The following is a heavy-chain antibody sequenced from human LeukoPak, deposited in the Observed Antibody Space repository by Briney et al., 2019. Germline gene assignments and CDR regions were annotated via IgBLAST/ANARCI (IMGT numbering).Heavy chain of an antibody. CDR2: ISGSGGST. D-gene: IGHD3-22*01. CDR1: GFTFSNYA. Sequence: GGSLRLSCAASGFTFSNYAMSWVRQAPGKGLEWVSAISGSGGSTYYADSVKGRFTISRDNSKNTLYLQMNSLRAEDTAVYYCAKDLQSITMIVVVMGDYWGQGTLVTVSS. J-gene: IGHJ4*02. CDR3: AKDLQSITMIVVVMGDY. V-gene: IGHV3-23*01.